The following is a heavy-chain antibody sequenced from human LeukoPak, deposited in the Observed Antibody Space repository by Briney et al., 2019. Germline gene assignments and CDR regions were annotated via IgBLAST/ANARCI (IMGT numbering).Heavy chain of an antibody. CDR3: ARDLSATARAYDY. J-gene: IGHJ4*01. CDR2: ICISGTYI. V-gene: IGHV3-21*01. D-gene: IGHD1-26*01. Sequence: GGSLRLSCAASGFILSDYNMNWVRQAPGKGLEWVSFICISGTYITYADSLKGRFTISRDNAKNSLYLQMNSLRAEDTAVYYCARDLSATARAYDYWGHGTLVTVSS. CDR1: GFILSDYN.